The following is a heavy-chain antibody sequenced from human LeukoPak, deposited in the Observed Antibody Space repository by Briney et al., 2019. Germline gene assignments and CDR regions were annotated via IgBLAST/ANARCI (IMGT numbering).Heavy chain of an antibody. V-gene: IGHV4-34*01. CDR2: INHSGST. CDR3: ARAWEDYYYGMDV. J-gene: IGHJ6*01. Sequence: SETLSLTCAVYGGSFSGYYWSWIRQPPGKGLEWIGEINHSGSTNYNPSLKSRVTISVDTSKNQFSLKLSSVTAADTAVYYCARAWEDYYYGMDVWGQGTTVTVSS. D-gene: IGHD1-26*01. CDR1: GGSFSGYY.